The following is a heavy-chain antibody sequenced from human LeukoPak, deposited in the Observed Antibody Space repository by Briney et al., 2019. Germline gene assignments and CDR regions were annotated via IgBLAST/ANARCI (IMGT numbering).Heavy chain of an antibody. D-gene: IGHD3-9*01. CDR1: GYSFTSYW. Sequence: GESLKISCKGSGYSFTSYWIGWVRPMPGKGLEWMGIIYPGDSDTRYSPSFQGQVTISADKSISTAYLQWSSLKASDTAMYYCARQEGQLTGFETGFDPWGQGTLVTVSS. CDR2: IYPGDSDT. V-gene: IGHV5-51*01. CDR3: ARQEGQLTGFETGFDP. J-gene: IGHJ5*02.